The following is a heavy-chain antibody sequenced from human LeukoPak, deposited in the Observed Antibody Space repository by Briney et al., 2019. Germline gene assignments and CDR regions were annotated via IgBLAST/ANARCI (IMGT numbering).Heavy chain of an antibody. CDR3: AKEYGSGSYYIVGGWFDP. D-gene: IGHD3-10*01. J-gene: IGHJ5*02. V-gene: IGHV3-23*01. CDR2: ISGSGGST. Sequence: PGGSLRLSCAASGFTFSSNSRSWVRQETGRGVEWVSAISGSGGSTSYADPVKGRFAISRDNSKNTLSLQMSSLRAEDTAVYYCAKEYGSGSYYIVGGWFDPWGQGTLVTVSS. CDR1: GFTFSSNS.